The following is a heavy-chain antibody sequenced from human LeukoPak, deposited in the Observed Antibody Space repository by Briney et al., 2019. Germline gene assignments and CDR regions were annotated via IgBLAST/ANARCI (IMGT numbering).Heavy chain of an antibody. D-gene: IGHD4-11*01. CDR3: AKARKARTSTDYSYFYYMDV. V-gene: IGHV1-8*02. CDR1: GNGFPYFD. CDR2: VNPHSDNA. Sequence: ASVKVSCKASGNGFPYFDVNWVRQASGQGLEWIGWVNPHSDNAGYGQRFQGRVTITTDISTATVYMELSSLISDDTAVYYCAKARKARTSTDYSYFYYMDVWGQGTTVTVSS. J-gene: IGHJ6*02.